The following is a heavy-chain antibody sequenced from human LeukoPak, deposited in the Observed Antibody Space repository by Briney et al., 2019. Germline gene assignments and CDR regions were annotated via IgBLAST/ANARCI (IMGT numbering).Heavy chain of an antibody. J-gene: IGHJ5*02. Sequence: ASVKVSCKASGYTFTSYAISWVRQAPGQGLEWMGGIIPIFGTANYAQKFQGRVTITADKSTSTAYMELSSLRSEDTAVYYCARGGSGTMISSGGDWFDPWGQGTLVTVSS. CDR3: ARGGSGTMISSGGDWFDP. V-gene: IGHV1-69*06. CDR1: GYTFTSYA. CDR2: IIPIFGTA. D-gene: IGHD3-22*01.